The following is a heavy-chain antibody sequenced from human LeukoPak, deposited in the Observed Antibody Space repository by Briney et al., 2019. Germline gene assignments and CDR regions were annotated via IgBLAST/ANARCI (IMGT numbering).Heavy chain of an antibody. Sequence: ASVKVSCKASGYTFTSYDINWVRQATGQGLEWMGWMNPNSGNTGYAQKFQGRVTMTRNTSISTAYMGLSSLRSEDTAVYYCARAPTYCSSTSCYTDAFDIWGQGTMVTVSS. CDR1: GYTFTSYD. V-gene: IGHV1-8*01. CDR3: ARAPTYCSSTSCYTDAFDI. J-gene: IGHJ3*02. CDR2: MNPNSGNT. D-gene: IGHD2-2*02.